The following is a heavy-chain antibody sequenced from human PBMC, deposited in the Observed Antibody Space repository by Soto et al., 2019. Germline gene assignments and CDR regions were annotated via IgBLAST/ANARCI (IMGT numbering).Heavy chain of an antibody. CDR3: ARAPTRHFVVVAPYYYYYTMDV. Sequence: SVKVSCKASGGTFNSYAITWVRQAPGQGLEWMGGIIPIFGTANYAQKFQGRVTIIADESTSTAYMELSSLRSEDTAVYYCARAPTRHFVVVAPYYYYYTMDVWGQGTTVTVSS. CDR2: IIPIFGTA. V-gene: IGHV1-69*13. D-gene: IGHD2-21*01. CDR1: GGTFNSYA. J-gene: IGHJ6*02.